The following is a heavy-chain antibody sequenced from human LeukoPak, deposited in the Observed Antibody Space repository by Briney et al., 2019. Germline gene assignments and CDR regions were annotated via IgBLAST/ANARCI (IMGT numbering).Heavy chain of an antibody. CDR3: ARDGPAYDFWSGYYVE. CDR1: GFTFSSYS. Sequence: GGSLRLSCAASGFTFSSYSMNWVRQAPGKGLEWVSSISSSSSYIYYADSVKGRFTISRDNAKNPLYLQMNSLRAEDTAVYYCARDGPAYDFWSGYYVEWGQGTLVTVSS. CDR2: ISSSSSYI. D-gene: IGHD3-3*01. V-gene: IGHV3-21*01. J-gene: IGHJ4*02.